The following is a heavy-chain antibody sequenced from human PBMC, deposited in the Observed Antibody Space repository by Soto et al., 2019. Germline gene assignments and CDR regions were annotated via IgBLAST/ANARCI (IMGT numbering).Heavy chain of an antibody. D-gene: IGHD1-26*01. Sequence: PSETLSLTCAVYGGSFSGYYWSWIRQPPGKGLEWIGEINHSGSTNYNPSLKSRVTISVDTSKNQFSLKLSSVTAADTAVYYCARVSGIVGATIDYYYYGMDVWGQGTTVTVSS. J-gene: IGHJ6*02. CDR1: GGSFSGYY. V-gene: IGHV4-34*01. CDR3: ARVSGIVGATIDYYYYGMDV. CDR2: INHSGST.